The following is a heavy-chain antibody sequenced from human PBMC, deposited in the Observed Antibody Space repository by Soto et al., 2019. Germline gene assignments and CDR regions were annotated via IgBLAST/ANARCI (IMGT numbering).Heavy chain of an antibody. D-gene: IGHD6-19*01. CDR1: GSPFRLYG. CDR3: AKDIVPVYSSGWSDY. CDR2: LSYDGSNK. Sequence: GGSLRLSYAASGSPFRLYGIHWVRQAPGKGLEWVAVLSYDGSNKSYADSVKGRFTIFRDYSKNTLYLQMNSLRAEDTAVYYCAKDIVPVYSSGWSDYWGQGTLVTVSS. V-gene: IGHV3-30*18. J-gene: IGHJ4*02.